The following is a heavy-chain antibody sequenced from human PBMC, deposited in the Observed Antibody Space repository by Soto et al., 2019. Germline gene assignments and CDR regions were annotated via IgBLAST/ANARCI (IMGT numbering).Heavy chain of an antibody. Sequence: SETLSLTCTVSGGSISSYYWSWIRQPPGKGLEWIGYIYYSGSTNYNPSLKSRVTISVDTSKNQFSLKLSSVTAADTAVYYCARGPGGYFDWSYYYYYGMDVWGQGTTVTVSS. V-gene: IGHV4-59*01. CDR3: ARGPGGYFDWSYYYYYGMDV. D-gene: IGHD3-9*01. J-gene: IGHJ6*02. CDR2: IYYSGST. CDR1: GGSISSYY.